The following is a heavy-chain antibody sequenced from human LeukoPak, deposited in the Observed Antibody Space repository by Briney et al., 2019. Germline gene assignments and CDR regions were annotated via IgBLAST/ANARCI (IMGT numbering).Heavy chain of an antibody. CDR2: INHSGST. CDR1: GGSISSYY. D-gene: IGHD4-17*01. J-gene: IGHJ4*02. V-gene: IGHV4-34*01. CDR3: ARGRSTVTTPYYFDY. Sequence: SETLSLTCTVSGGSISSYYWSWIRQPPGKGLEWIGGINHSGSTNYNPSLKSRVTISVDTSKNQFSLKLSSVTAADTAVYYCARGRSTVTTPYYFDYWGQGTLVTVSS.